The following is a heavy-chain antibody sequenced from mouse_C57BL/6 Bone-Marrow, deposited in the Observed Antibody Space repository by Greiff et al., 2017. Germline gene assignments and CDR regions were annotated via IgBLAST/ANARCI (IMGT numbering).Heavy chain of an antibody. J-gene: IGHJ1*03. Sequence: QFQLQQSGPELVKPGASGKISCKASGYASRSSWLNWVKQRPGKGLEWIGRIYPGDGDTNYNGKFKGKATLTADKSSSTAYMQLSSLTSEDSAVYFCARWGDYGSSYGYFDVWGTGTTVTVSS. CDR1: GYASRSSW. V-gene: IGHV1-82*01. CDR2: IYPGDGDT. D-gene: IGHD1-1*01. CDR3: ARWGDYGSSYGYFDV.